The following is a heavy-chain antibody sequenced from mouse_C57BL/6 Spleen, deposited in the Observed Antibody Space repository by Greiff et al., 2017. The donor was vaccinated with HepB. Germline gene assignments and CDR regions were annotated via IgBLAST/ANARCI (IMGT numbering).Heavy chain of an antibody. CDR3: ARHPTTPWYFDV. J-gene: IGHJ1*03. CDR1: GFTFSDYY. V-gene: IGHV5-12*01. CDR2: ISNGGGST. Sequence: EVKLMESGGGLVQPGGSLKLSCAASGFTFSDYYMYWVRQTPEKRLEWVAYISNGGGSTYYPDTVKGRFTISRDNAKNTLYLQMSRLKSEDTAMYYCARHPTTPWYFDVWGTGTTVTVSS. D-gene: IGHD1-1*01.